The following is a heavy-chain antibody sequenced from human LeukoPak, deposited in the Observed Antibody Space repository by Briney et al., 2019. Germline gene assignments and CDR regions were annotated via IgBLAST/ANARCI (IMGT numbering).Heavy chain of an antibody. CDR3: ARGRYHTPWDWFVTGGNSLFDY. V-gene: IGHV1-8*01. Sequence: ASVKVSCKASGYTFTSYDFNWVRQATGQRPEWMGWMSPNSGDTGYAQKFQDRVTMTRNTSISTAYMELSSLRSEDTAVYYCARGRYHTPWDWFVTGGNSLFDYWGQGTLVTVSS. CDR1: GYTFTSYD. CDR2: MSPNSGDT. D-gene: IGHD4-23*01. J-gene: IGHJ4*02.